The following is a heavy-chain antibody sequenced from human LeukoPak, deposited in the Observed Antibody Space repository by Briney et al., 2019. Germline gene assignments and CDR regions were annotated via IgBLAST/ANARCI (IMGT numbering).Heavy chain of an antibody. Sequence: ASVEVSCKASGYTFTGYYMHWVRQAPGQGLEWMGWINPNSGGTNYAQKFQGRVTMTRDTSISTAYMELSRLRSDDTAVYYCARDCSGGSCYGWAFDIWGQGTMVTVSS. CDR3: ARDCSGGSCYGWAFDI. CDR1: GYTFTGYY. D-gene: IGHD2-15*01. J-gene: IGHJ3*02. V-gene: IGHV1-2*02. CDR2: INPNSGGT.